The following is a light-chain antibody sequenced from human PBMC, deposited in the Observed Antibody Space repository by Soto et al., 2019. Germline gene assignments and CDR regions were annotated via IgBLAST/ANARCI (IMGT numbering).Light chain of an antibody. CDR1: QSVSSN. J-gene: IGKJ5*01. V-gene: IGKV3-15*01. Sequence: EIVMTQSPATLSVSPGERATLSCRASQSVSSNLAWYQQKPGQAPRLLMYGASTRATGIPARFSGSGSGTEFTLTISGLQSEDFAVYYCQQYHNWPPITFGQGTRLEIK. CDR3: QQYHNWPPIT. CDR2: GAS.